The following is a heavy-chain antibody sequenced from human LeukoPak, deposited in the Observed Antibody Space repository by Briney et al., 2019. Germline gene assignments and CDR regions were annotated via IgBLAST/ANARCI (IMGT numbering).Heavy chain of an antibody. CDR3: ARDPKFTRLYYFDY. Sequence: GGSLRLSCAASGFTFSSYSMNWVRQAPGKGLEWVAVISYDGSNKYYADSVKGRFTISRDNSKNTLYLQMNSLRAEDTAVYYCARDPKFTRLYYFDYRGQGTLVTVSS. J-gene: IGHJ4*02. CDR1: GFTFSSYS. V-gene: IGHV3-30*03. CDR2: ISYDGSNK. D-gene: IGHD2-21*02.